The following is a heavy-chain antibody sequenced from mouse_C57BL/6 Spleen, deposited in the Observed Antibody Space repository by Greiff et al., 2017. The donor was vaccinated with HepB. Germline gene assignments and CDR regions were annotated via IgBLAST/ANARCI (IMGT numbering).Heavy chain of an antibody. J-gene: IGHJ2*01. CDR2: IYPGDGDT. CDR3: ASGDYPFDY. Sequence: QVQLQQSGPELVKPGASVKISCKASGYAFSSSWMNWVKQRPGKGLEWIGRIYPGDGDTNYNGKFKGKATLTADKSSSTAYMQLSSLTSEDSAVYFCASGDYPFDYWGQGTTLTVSS. V-gene: IGHV1-82*01. D-gene: IGHD2-13*01. CDR1: GYAFSSSW.